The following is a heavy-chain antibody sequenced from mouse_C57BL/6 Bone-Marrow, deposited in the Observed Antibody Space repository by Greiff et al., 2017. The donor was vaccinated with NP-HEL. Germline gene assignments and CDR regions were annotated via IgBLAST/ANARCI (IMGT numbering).Heavy chain of an antibody. CDR3: ARSIYYDYDNYYAMDY. Sequence: EVKVVESGGGLVKPGGSLKLSCAASGFTFSDYGMHWVRQAPEKGLEWVAYISSGSSTIYYADTVKGRFTISRDNAKNTLFLQMTSLRSEDTAMYYCARSIYYDYDNYYAMDYWGQGTSVTVSS. CDR2: ISSGSSTI. CDR1: GFTFSDYG. D-gene: IGHD2-4*01. V-gene: IGHV5-17*01. J-gene: IGHJ4*01.